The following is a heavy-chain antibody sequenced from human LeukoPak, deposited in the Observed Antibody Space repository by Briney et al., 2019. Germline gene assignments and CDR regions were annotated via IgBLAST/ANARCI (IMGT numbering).Heavy chain of an antibody. CDR3: AREHYGDYGYYFDY. V-gene: IGHV3-21*01. CDR2: ISSSSSYI. CDR1: GFTFSSYS. Sequence: GESLKISCAASGFTFSSYSMNWVRQAPGKGLEWVSSISSSSSYIYYADSVKGRFTISRDNAKNSLYLQMNSLRAEDTAVYYCAREHYGDYGYYFDYWGQGTLVTVSS. D-gene: IGHD4-17*01. J-gene: IGHJ4*02.